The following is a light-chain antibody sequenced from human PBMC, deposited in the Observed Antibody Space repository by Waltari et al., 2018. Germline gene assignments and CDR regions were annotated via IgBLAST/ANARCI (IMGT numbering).Light chain of an antibody. CDR1: QSVDSW. V-gene: IGKV1-5*03. CDR2: KAS. J-gene: IGKJ1*01. CDR3: QQYHTYWT. Sequence: DIHMTQSPSTLSASVGDRVTITCRASQSVDSWLAWYQQTPRKAPRLLIQKASNLESGVPSRFSGSGFGTEFNLTISGLQPDDFATYYCQQYHTYWTFGQGTKVDIK.